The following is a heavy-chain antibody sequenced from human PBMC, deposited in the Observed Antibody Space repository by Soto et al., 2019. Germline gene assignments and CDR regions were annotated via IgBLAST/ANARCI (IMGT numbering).Heavy chain of an antibody. CDR3: ARGKYTSSSARIDF. D-gene: IGHD6-6*01. CDR1: DDSINSDKYY. J-gene: IGHJ4*02. CDR2: IYYRGNA. V-gene: IGHV4-39*07. Sequence: SETLSLTCSGSDDSINSDKYYWGWIRQPPGKGLEWIGSIYYRGNAYYNPSLQTRVTISLDKSKSQFSLKLRSVAAADTAVYYCARGKYTSSSARIDFWGQGTLVTVSS.